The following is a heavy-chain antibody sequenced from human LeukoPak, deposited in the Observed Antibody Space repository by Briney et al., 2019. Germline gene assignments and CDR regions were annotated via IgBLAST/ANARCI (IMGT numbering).Heavy chain of an antibody. CDR2: IYTSGST. D-gene: IGHD3-22*01. CDR3: ARYGYYYDSSGYYQQYFDY. J-gene: IGHJ4*02. V-gene: IGHV4-61*02. CDR1: GGSISSGSYY. Sequence: SQTLSLTCTVSGGSISSGSYYWSWIRQPAGKGLEWIGRIYTSGSTNYNPSLKSRVTISVDTSKNQLSLKLSSVTAADTAVYYCARYGYYYDSSGYYQQYFDYWGQGTLVTVSS.